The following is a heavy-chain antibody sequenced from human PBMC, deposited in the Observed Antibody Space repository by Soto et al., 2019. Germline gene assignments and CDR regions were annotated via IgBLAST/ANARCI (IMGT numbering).Heavy chain of an antibody. CDR2: IYYSGST. Sequence: PSETLSLTCTVSGGSISSYYWSWIRQPPGKGLEWIGYIYYSGSTNYNPSLKSRVTISVDTSKNQFSLKLSSVTAADTAVYYCARAPPGYSSSWFPNWFDPWGQGTLVTSPQ. CDR1: GGSISSYY. D-gene: IGHD6-13*01. J-gene: IGHJ5*02. CDR3: ARAPPGYSSSWFPNWFDP. V-gene: IGHV4-59*01.